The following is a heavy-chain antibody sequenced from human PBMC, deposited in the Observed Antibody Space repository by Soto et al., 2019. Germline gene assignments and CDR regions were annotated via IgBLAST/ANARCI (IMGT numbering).Heavy chain of an antibody. D-gene: IGHD6-19*01. CDR3: ARSVAGISYSEYYFDY. V-gene: IGHV3-11*01. CDR1: GFTFSDYY. CDR2: ISSSGSTI. J-gene: IGHJ4*02. Sequence: NPGGSLRLSCAASGFTFSDYYMSWIRQAPGKGLEWVSYISSSGSTIYYADSVKGRFTISRDNAKNSLYLQMNSLRAEDTAVYYCARSVAGISYSEYYFDYWGQGTLVTVSS.